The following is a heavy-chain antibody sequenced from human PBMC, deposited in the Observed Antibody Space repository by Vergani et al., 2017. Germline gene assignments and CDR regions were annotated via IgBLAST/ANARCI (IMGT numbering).Heavy chain of an antibody. CDR2: ISGDGGST. V-gene: IGHV3-43*02. D-gene: IGHD4-17*01. Sequence: EVQLVESGGGVVQPGGSLRLSCAASGFTFDDYAMHWVRQAPGKGLEWVSLISGDGGSTYYADSVKGRFTIARDNSKNSLYLQMNSLRAEDTAVYYCARDHNDYGDIDAFDIWGQGTMVTVSS. J-gene: IGHJ3*02. CDR3: ARDHNDYGDIDAFDI. CDR1: GFTFDDYA.